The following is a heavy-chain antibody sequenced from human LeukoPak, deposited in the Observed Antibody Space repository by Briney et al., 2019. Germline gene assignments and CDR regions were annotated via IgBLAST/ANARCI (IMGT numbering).Heavy chain of an antibody. V-gene: IGHV3-7*01. CDR3: AREEYGDHLWW. Sequence: GGSLRLSCAVSGFIFSSYWMSWVRQAPGKGLEWVANIKQDGSEKYYVDSVKGRFSISRDNAKNSLYLQMNGLRAEDTAVYYCAREEYGDHLWWWGQGTPVTVSS. D-gene: IGHD4-17*01. CDR2: IKQDGSEK. CDR1: GFIFSSYW. J-gene: IGHJ4*02.